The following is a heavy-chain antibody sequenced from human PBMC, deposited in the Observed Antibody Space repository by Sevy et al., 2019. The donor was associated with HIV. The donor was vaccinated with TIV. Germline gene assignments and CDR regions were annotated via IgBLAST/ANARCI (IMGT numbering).Heavy chain of an antibody. D-gene: IGHD5-18*01. CDR1: GFTFGNYW. V-gene: IGHV3-74*01. Sequence: GGSLRLSCAASGFTFGNYWMHWVRQAPEKGLMWVSRISSDGSITNYADSVKGRFTISRDNAKNTLYLQMNSLGVEDTAVYYCARVRGYSYGEFDYWGQGTLVTVSS. J-gene: IGHJ4*02. CDR2: ISSDGSIT. CDR3: ARVRGYSYGEFDY.